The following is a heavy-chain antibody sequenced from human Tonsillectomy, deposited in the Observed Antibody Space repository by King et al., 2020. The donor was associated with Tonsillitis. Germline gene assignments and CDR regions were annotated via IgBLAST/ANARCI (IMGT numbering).Heavy chain of an antibody. V-gene: IGHV4-61*02. Sequence: QLQESGPGLVKPSQTLSLTCTVSGGSISSGSYYWSWIRQPAGKGLEWIGRMYTSGSTNYNPSLMSRVTISLDTSKNQFSLKLTSVTAADTAVYYCAIEFLYYYDSGGYYAAFDIWGQGTMVTVSS. CDR1: GGSISSGSYY. J-gene: IGHJ3*02. D-gene: IGHD3-22*01. CDR3: AIEFLYYYDSGGYYAAFDI. CDR2: MYTSGST.